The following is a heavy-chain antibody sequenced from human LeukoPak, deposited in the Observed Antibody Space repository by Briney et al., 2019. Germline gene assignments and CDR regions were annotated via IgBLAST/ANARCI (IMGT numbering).Heavy chain of an antibody. CDR3: ARAVLVGATFDY. CDR2: ISYDGSNK. CDR1: GFTFSSYG. V-gene: IGHV3-30*03. Sequence: GGSLRLSCAASGFTFSSYGMHWVRQAPGKGLEWVAVISYDGSNKYYADSVKGRFTISRDNSKNTLYLQMNSLRAEDTAVYYCARAVLVGATFDYWGQGTLVTVSS. D-gene: IGHD1-26*01. J-gene: IGHJ4*02.